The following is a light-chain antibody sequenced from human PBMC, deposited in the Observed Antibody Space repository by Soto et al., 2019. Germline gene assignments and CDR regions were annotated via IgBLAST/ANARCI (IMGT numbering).Light chain of an antibody. J-gene: IGKJ4*01. V-gene: IGKV3-11*01. CDR3: QHYNNWIAS. CDR2: DAS. Sequence: EIVLTQSPATLSLSPGERSTFSCRASQSVSSYLLWYQQKPGQAPRLLIYDASNRATGIPARFSGSGSETDFTLTISSLEPEDFAVYYCQHYNNWIASFGGGTKVDIK. CDR1: QSVSSY.